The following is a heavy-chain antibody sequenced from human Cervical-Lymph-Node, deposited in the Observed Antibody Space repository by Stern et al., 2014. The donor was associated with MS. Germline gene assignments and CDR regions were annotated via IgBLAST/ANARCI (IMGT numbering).Heavy chain of an antibody. Sequence: QLVQSGAEVKKPGESLKISCKGSGYSFTANWIAWVCQMPGKVLEWMGIVYPGDSDPIYSPSFRGQVTISADKSISTAYLQWSSLKASDTAMYYCARDYGDYAFDYWGQGTLVTVSS. V-gene: IGHV5-51*01. CDR2: VYPGDSDP. CDR1: GYSFTANW. J-gene: IGHJ4*02. CDR3: ARDYGDYAFDY. D-gene: IGHD4-17*01.